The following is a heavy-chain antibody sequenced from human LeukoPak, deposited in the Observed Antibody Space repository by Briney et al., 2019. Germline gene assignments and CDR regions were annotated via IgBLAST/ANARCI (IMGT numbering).Heavy chain of an antibody. J-gene: IGHJ6*03. Sequence: GGSLRLSCAASGFTFSDYYMSWIRQAPGKGLEWVSYISSSGSTIYYADSVKGRFTISRDNSKNTLYLQMNSLRAEDTAVYYLPKNGGGSWFFTSSSSSMEVWGKGTRVTVS. V-gene: IGHV3-11*01. D-gene: IGHD6-13*01. CDR3: PKNGGGSWFFTSSSSSMEV. CDR1: GFTFSDYY. CDR2: ISSSGSTI.